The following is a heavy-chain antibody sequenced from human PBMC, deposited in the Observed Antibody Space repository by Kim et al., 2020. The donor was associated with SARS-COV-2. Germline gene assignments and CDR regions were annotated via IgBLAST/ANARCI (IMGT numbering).Heavy chain of an antibody. CDR3: AKCLREDFGYDWGIEH. CDR2: LRGTGSF. V-gene: IGHV4-4*07. CDR1: GDSFSDPY. J-gene: IGHJ1*01. Sequence: SETLSLTCIVTGDSFSDPYWTWVRQPAGKGLEWIGRLRGTGSFDYSPSLRGRLTLSLDTSWNHFSLRLTSVTAADTAIYYCAKCLREDFGYDWGIEHWG. D-gene: IGHD5-12*01.